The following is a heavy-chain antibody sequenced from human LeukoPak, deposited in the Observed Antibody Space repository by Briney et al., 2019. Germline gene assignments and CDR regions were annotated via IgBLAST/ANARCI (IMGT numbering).Heavy chain of an antibody. V-gene: IGHV1-2*02. CDR3: ARERTLTSCYDY. CDR1: GYTFTVYY. Sequence: GASVTVSCTASGYTFTVYYMHWVRQAPGQGLEWMGWINPNSGGTNCAQKFQGRVTVTRDTSISTAYMELSRLRSDDTAVYYCARERTLTSCYDYWGQGTLVTVSS. D-gene: IGHD2-15*01. J-gene: IGHJ4*02. CDR2: INPNSGGT.